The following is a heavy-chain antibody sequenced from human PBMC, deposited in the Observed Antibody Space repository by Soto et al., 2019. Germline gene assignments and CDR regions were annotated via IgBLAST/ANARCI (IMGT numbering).Heavy chain of an antibody. V-gene: IGHV3-21*01. D-gene: IGHD6-13*01. CDR3: AREPQGIAAALDY. CDR2: ISSSGSFI. Sequence: GGSLRLSCAASGFTFNIYTMNWVRQAPGKGLEWVSSISSSGSFIYYADSVKGRFTISRDDAEKSLYLQMNSLRAEDTALYYCAREPQGIAAALDYWGQGTLVTVSS. J-gene: IGHJ4*02. CDR1: GFTFNIYT.